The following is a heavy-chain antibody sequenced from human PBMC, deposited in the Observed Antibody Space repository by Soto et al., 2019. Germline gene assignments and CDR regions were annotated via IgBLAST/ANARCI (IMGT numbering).Heavy chain of an antibody. CDR2: IYYSGST. CDR3: ARDRVSWNDASAYYYYYGMDV. V-gene: IGHV4-61*01. D-gene: IGHD1-1*01. CDR1: GGSVSSGTYY. Sequence: SETLSLTCTVSGGSVSSGTYYWSWIRQPPGKGLEWIGYIYYSGSTNYNPSLKSRVTISVDTSKNQFYLDLRSVTAADTAVYFCARDRVSWNDASAYYYYYGMDVWGQGTTVTVSS. J-gene: IGHJ6*02.